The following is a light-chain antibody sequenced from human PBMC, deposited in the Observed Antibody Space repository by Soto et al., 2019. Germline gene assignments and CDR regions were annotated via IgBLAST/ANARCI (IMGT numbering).Light chain of an antibody. J-gene: IGKJ5*01. CDR2: DAS. V-gene: IGKV1-33*01. Sequence: DIQMTQSPSSLSSSVGDRVTITCQASQNINNYLNWYQQKPGRAPKLLIYDASNLEAGVPSRFRGSGSGTDFTFTISRLQPEDIATYYCQQYNSYSPITFGQGTRLEIK. CDR1: QNINNY. CDR3: QQYNSYSPIT.